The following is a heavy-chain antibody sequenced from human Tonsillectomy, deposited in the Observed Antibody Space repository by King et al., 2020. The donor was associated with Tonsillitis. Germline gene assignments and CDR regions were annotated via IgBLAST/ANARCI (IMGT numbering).Heavy chain of an antibody. Sequence: QLVQSGTEVKMPGASVTVSCKASGYTFTDYHIHWIRQAPGQGLEWMGWINCNSGSRNYAQNLQGRVTLTRDTSTNTAYMDLRSLTSDDTAIYYCSRETWVYGSWGQGTLVTVSS. D-gene: IGHD5-24*01. CDR3: SRETWVYGS. J-gene: IGHJ5*02. CDR1: GYTFTDYH. CDR2: INCNSGSR. V-gene: IGHV1-2*02.